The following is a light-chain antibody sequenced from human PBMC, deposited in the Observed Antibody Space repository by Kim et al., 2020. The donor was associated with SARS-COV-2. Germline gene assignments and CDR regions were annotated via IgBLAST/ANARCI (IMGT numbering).Light chain of an antibody. V-gene: IGKV1-39*01. Sequence: ASVGGRVTICSRARQSISSYLKWYQQKPGKAPKLLIYGASSLHSGIPSRFSGSGSGTDFTLTISSLQPEDVATYYCQQSYSTPSTFGQGTRLEIK. CDR1: QSISSY. CDR3: QQSYSTPST. CDR2: GAS. J-gene: IGKJ5*01.